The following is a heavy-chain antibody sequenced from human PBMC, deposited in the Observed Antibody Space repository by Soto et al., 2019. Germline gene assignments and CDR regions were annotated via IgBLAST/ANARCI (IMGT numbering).Heavy chain of an antibody. CDR3: ARDRESSGWSTTRYYYYGMDV. D-gene: IGHD6-19*01. CDR1: GGTFSSYA. Sequence: QAQLVQSGAEVKKPGSSVKVSCKASGGTFSSYAISWVRQAPGQGLEWMGGIIPIFGTANYAQKFQGRVTITADESTSTAYMELSSLRSEDTAVYYCARDRESSGWSTTRYYYYGMDVWGQGTTVTVSS. CDR2: IIPIFGTA. V-gene: IGHV1-69*12. J-gene: IGHJ6*02.